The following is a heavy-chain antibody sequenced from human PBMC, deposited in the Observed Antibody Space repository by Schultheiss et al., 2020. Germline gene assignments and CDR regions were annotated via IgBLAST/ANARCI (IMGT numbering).Heavy chain of an antibody. CDR3: ARAGNIVVVVADPQGFDY. Sequence: ASVKVSCKASGYTFTGYYMHWVRQAPGQGLEWMGWMNPNSGNTGYAQKFQGRVTMTRNTSISTAYMELSSLRSEDTAVYYCARAGNIVVVVADPQGFDYWGQGTLVTVSS. CDR1: GYTFTGYY. CDR2: MNPNSGNT. V-gene: IGHV1-8*02. J-gene: IGHJ4*02. D-gene: IGHD2-15*01.